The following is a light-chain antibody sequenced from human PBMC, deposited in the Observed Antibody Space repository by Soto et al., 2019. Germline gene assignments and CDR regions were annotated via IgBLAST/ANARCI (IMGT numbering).Light chain of an antibody. J-gene: IGKJ2*01. CDR3: QQRSHWPPA. Sequence: EIVLTQSPATLSLSPGERATLSCRASQSVSSYLAWYQQKPGQAPRLLIYDASNRATGISARFSGSGSGTDFILTISSLEPEDFAIYYCQQRSHWPPAFGQGTKLEIK. CDR2: DAS. CDR1: QSVSSY. V-gene: IGKV3-11*01.